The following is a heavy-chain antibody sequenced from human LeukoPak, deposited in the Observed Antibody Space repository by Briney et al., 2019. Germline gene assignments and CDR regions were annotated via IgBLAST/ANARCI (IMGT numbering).Heavy chain of an antibody. CDR3: VNTGERDY. CDR1: GFTFNKSW. Sequence: GGSLRLSCAASGFTFNKSWMSWVRQAPGKGPEWVANIKEDGTQKYYVDSVRGRFTISRDNAENSLYLQMNSLRDEDTAVYYCVNTGERDYWGRGTLVSVSS. D-gene: IGHD7-27*01. V-gene: IGHV3-7*01. CDR2: IKEDGTQK. J-gene: IGHJ4*02.